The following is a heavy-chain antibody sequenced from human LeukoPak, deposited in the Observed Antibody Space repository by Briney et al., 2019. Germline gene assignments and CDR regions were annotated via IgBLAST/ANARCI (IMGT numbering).Heavy chain of an antibody. CDR2: INPTGGST. CDR1: GYTFTSHY. D-gene: IGHD1-26*01. J-gene: IGHJ4*02. V-gene: IGHV1-46*01. CDR3: ASLVGATNPDFDC. Sequence: ASVKVSCKASGYTFTSHYMHWVRQAPGQGLEWMGLINPTGGSTGCAQKFQGRVTMTRDMSTSTDYMELSSLRSDDTAVYYCASLVGATNPDFDCWGQGTLVTVSS.